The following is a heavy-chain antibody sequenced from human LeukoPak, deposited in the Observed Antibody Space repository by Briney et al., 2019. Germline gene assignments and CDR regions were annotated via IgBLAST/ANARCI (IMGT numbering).Heavy chain of an antibody. CDR1: GYTFTGYY. CDR3: AGSWADYDILTGYGYYFDY. CDR2: INPNSGGT. Sequence: ASVKVSCKASGYTFTGYYMHWVRQAPGQGLEWMGWINPNSGGTNYAQKFQGRVTMTRDTSISTAYMELSRLRSDDTAVYYCAGSWADYDILTGYGYYFDYWGQGTLVTVSS. D-gene: IGHD3-9*01. J-gene: IGHJ4*02. V-gene: IGHV1-2*02.